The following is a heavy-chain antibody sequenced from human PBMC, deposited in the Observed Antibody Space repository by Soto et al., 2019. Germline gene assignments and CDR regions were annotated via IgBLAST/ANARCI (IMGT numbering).Heavy chain of an antibody. D-gene: IGHD2-21*02. CDR2: ITSSGGTT. Sequence: GGSLRLSCEASGFTFSNYAMNWVRQSPGKGLEWVSIITSSGGTTYYADSVKGRFAISRDNSKNTLYLQMNSLTVADTAVYFCAKGLEASVTAVDYWGPGTLVTVSS. V-gene: IGHV3-23*01. CDR3: AKGLEASVTAVDY. CDR1: GFTFSNYA. J-gene: IGHJ4*02.